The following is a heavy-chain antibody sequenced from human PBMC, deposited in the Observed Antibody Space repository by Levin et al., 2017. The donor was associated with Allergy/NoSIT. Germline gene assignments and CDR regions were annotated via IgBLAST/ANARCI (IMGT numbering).Heavy chain of an antibody. Sequence: GGSLRLSCAASGFTFSSYWMHWVRQAPGKGLVWVSRINSDGTSTVYADSVKGRVTISRDNAKNTLYLQMNSLRVEDTAVYYWAGEATSAFDMWGQGTMVTVSS. J-gene: IGHJ3*02. CDR1: GFTFSSYW. V-gene: IGHV3-74*01. CDR3: AGEATSAFDM. D-gene: IGHD2-2*01. CDR2: INSDGTST.